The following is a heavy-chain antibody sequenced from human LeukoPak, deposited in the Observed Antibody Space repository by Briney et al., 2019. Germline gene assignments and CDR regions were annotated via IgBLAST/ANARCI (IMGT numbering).Heavy chain of an antibody. CDR3: ARVNPYSSSWYTDY. D-gene: IGHD6-13*01. CDR2: ISGSGVTT. J-gene: IGHJ4*02. V-gene: IGHV3-21*01. CDR1: GFAFFNYG. Sequence: GGTLRLSCAASGFAFFNYGMSWVRQAPGKGLEWVSAISGSGVTTYYAGSVKGRFTISRDNAKNSLYLQMNSLRAEDTAVYYCARVNPYSSSWYTDYWGQGTLVTVSS.